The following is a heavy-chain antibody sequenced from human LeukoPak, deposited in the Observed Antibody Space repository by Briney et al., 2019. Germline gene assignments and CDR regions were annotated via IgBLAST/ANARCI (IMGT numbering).Heavy chain of an antibody. Sequence: SETLSLTGTVSGGSVSSSDYYWGWIRQPPGKGLEWIGNIYYSGTTYYNPSLKSRVTISIHTSKNQFSLKLSSVTAADTAVYYCARLRIQGDWFDPWGQGTLVTVSS. D-gene: IGHD1-1*01. CDR1: GGSVSSSDYY. CDR3: ARLRIQGDWFDP. CDR2: IYYSGTT. J-gene: IGHJ5*02. V-gene: IGHV4-39*01.